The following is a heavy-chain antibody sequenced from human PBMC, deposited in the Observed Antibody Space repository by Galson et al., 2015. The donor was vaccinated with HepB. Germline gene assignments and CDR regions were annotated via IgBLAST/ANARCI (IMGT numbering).Heavy chain of an antibody. CDR1: GFTFTSSA. Sequence: SVKVSCKASGFTFTSSAVQWVRQARGQRLEWIGWIVVGSGNTNYTQKFQERVTITRDMSTSTAYMELSSLRSEDTAVYYCAADRDNWNYEYYFDYWGQGTLVTVSS. D-gene: IGHD1-7*01. CDR3: AADRDNWNYEYYFDY. V-gene: IGHV1-58*01. J-gene: IGHJ4*02. CDR2: IVVGSGNT.